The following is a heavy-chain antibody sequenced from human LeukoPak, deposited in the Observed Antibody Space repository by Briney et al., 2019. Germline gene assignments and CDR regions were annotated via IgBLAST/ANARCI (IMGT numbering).Heavy chain of an antibody. D-gene: IGHD5-12*01. CDR3: AREYSASEH. V-gene: IGHV1-2*02. CDR1: GYTFTGYY. J-gene: IGHJ1*01. CDR2: IDPYTGNT. Sequence: ASVKVSCKASGYTFTGYYMHWVRQAPGQGLEWMAWIDPYTGNTHYAQKFQGRITVTRDTSLSTTYMELNWLTSDDTALYYCAREYSASEHWGQGTLVSV.